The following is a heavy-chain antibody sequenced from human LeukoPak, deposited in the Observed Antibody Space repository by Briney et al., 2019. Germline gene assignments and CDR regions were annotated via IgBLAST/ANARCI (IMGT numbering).Heavy chain of an antibody. D-gene: IGHD4-17*01. Sequence: SGPTLVKPTQTLTLTCTFSGFSLSASGVGVGWIRQPPGKALEWLALIYWDDDKRYSPSLKSRLTITKDTSKNQVVLTMTNMDPVDTATYYCARTTVTTAFHIWGQGTMVTVSS. J-gene: IGHJ3*02. CDR2: IYWDDDK. V-gene: IGHV2-5*02. CDR1: GFSLSASGVG. CDR3: ARTTVTTAFHI.